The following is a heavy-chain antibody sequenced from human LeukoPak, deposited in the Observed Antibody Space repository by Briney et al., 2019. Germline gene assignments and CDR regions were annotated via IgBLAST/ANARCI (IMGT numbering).Heavy chain of an antibody. CDR1: GYTLTSYG. CDR2: ISAYSGNT. V-gene: IGHV1-18*01. D-gene: IGHD3-22*01. J-gene: IGHJ4*02. CDR3: ARREIYYDSSGRFDY. Sequence: ASVKVSCKASGYTLTSYGISWVRQAPGQGLEWMGWISAYSGNTNYAQKLQGRVTMTTDTSTSTAYMELRSLRSDDTAVYYCARREIYYDSSGRFDYWGQGTLVTVSS.